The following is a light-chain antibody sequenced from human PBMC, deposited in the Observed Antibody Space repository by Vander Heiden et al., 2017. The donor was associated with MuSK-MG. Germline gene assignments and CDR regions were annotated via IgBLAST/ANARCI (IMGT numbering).Light chain of an antibody. CDR3: QWDNRWPLT. Sequence: EIVMTQSPATLSVSPGERATLSCRASQSVSTTLAWYQQKPGQAPRLLIYGASTRATAIPATFSGSGSGTEFTLTISILQSEHFAVYYCQWDNRWPLTFGGGTKVEIK. V-gene: IGKV3-15*01. CDR2: GAS. CDR1: QSVSTT. J-gene: IGKJ4*01.